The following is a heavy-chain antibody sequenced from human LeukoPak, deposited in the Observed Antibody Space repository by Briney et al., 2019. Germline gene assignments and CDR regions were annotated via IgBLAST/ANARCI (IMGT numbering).Heavy chain of an antibody. CDR1: GFTFSSYS. CDR2: ISSSSSYI. CDR3: ARDNPSATYYYAPFDP. J-gene: IGHJ5*02. Sequence: NPGGSLRLSCAASGFTFSSYSMNWVRQAPGKGLEWVSSISSSSSYIYYADSVKGRFTISRDNAKNSLYLQMNSLRAEDTAVYYCARDNPSATYYYAPFDPWGQGTLVTVSS. V-gene: IGHV3-21*01. D-gene: IGHD3-10*01.